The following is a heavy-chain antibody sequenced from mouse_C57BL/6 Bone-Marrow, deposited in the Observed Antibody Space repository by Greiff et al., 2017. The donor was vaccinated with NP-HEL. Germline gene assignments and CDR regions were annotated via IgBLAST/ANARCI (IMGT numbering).Heavy chain of an antibody. CDR2: INPDNGDT. CDR1: GFTITSDY. J-gene: IGHJ3*01. CDR3: TSDCGNYGPGGFDY. Sequence: EVQLQQSGAELVKPGASVKLSCTASGFTITSDYMHWVKQRPERGLVWIGWINPDNGDTEYAPKFQGKATITADTSSNPAYLQLSSLTYEETAVYYCTSDCGNYGPGGFDYWGQGTLVTVSA. D-gene: IGHD2-1*01. V-gene: IGHV14-4*01.